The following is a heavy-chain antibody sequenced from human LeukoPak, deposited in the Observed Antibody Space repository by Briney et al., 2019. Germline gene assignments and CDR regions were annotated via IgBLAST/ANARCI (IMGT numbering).Heavy chain of an antibody. CDR2: ISAYNGNT. CDR1: GYTFKSYG. J-gene: IGHJ4*02. Sequence: GASVKVSCKASGYTFKSYGISWVRQAPGQGLEWMGWISAYNGNTNYAQKLQGRVTMTRDTSISTAYMEVSSLRSDDTAVYYCARDFGGAYGDKFDYWGQGTLVTVSS. V-gene: IGHV1-18*01. D-gene: IGHD4-17*01. CDR3: ARDFGGAYGDKFDY.